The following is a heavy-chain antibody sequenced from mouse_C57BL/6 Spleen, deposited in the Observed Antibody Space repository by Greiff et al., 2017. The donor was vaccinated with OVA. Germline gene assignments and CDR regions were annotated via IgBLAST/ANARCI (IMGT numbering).Heavy chain of an antibody. CDR3: ARAPLYDGSSYGYFDV. J-gene: IGHJ1*03. V-gene: IGHV1-76*01. CDR1: GYTFTDYY. CDR2: IYPGSGNT. Sequence: VQLQQSGAELVRPGASVKLSCKASGYTFTDYYINWVKQRPGQGLEWIARIYPGSGNTYYNEKFKGKATLTAEKSSSTAYMQISSLTSEDSAVYFCARAPLYDGSSYGYFDVWGTGTTVTVSS. D-gene: IGHD1-1*01.